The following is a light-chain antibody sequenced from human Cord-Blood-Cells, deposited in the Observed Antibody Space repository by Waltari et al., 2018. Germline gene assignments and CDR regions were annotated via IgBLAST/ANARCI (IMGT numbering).Light chain of an antibody. J-gene: IGKJ2*01. CDR1: QSISSY. CDR2: AAS. V-gene: IGKV1-39*01. Sequence: DIQMTQSPSSLSASVGDRVTTTCRASQSISSYLNLYQQKPGKAPKILIYAASSLQSGVPSRFSGSGSGTDFTLTISSLQPEDFATYYCQQSYSTPHTFGQGTKLEIK. CDR3: QQSYSTPHT.